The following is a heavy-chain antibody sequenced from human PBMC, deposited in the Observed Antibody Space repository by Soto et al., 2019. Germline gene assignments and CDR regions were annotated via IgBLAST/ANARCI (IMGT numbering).Heavy chain of an antibody. Sequence: VRLSFAASGFIFVNYAINWVRQAPGKGLEWVSGLSGSGTSTYYADSVKGRFTISRDNSRDTLFLQMNSLTADDTAVYYCAKATTNGGWFNPFDSWGQGALVTVSS. CDR1: GFIFVNYA. CDR3: AKATTNGGWFNPFDS. J-gene: IGHJ4*02. V-gene: IGHV3-23*01. D-gene: IGHD6-19*01. CDR2: LSGSGTST.